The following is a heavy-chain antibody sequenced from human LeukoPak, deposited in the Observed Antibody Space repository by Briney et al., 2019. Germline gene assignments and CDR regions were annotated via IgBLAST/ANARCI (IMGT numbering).Heavy chain of an antibody. Sequence: GGSLRPSCAASGLTFSSYWMSWVRQAPGEGLEWEAKIKQDGSEKYYVNSVTGRFTISRDNSKNSLYLQMNSLRAEDTAVYYCARDDCSSISCYHNWFDPWGQGTLVTVSS. D-gene: IGHD2-2*01. CDR1: GLTFSSYW. CDR3: ARDDCSSISCYHNWFDP. V-gene: IGHV3-7*01. CDR2: IKQDGSEK. J-gene: IGHJ5*02.